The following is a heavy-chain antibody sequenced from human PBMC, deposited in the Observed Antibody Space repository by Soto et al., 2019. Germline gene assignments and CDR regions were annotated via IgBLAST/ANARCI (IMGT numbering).Heavy chain of an antibody. CDR2: IYYSGST. CDR1: GGSVSSGSYY. CDR3: AREPFEYSSSSDLYYYYGMDV. D-gene: IGHD6-6*01. Sequence: QVQLQESGPGLVKPSETLSLTCTVSGGSVSSGSYYWSWIRQPPGKGLEWIGYIYYSGSTNYNPSLKSRVTISVDTSKNQFSLKLSSVTAADTAVYYCAREPFEYSSSSDLYYYYGMDVWGQGTTVTVSS. V-gene: IGHV4-61*01. J-gene: IGHJ6*02.